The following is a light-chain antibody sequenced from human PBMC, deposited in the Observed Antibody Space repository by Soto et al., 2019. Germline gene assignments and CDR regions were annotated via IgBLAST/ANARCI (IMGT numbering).Light chain of an antibody. J-gene: IGKJ1*01. CDR3: QQRNMWPRT. CDR2: DAS. V-gene: IGKV3-11*01. Sequence: EIVLTQSPATLSLSPGERATLSCTASQNIISDLAWYQQRPGQAPRLLIYDASNRAPGIPARFGGSGSGADFTLSISSLEPEDFAVYYCQQRNMWPRTFGQGTRVEIK. CDR1: QNIISD.